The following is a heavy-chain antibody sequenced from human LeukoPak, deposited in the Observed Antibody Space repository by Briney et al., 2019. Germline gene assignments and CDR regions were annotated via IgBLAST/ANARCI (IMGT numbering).Heavy chain of an antibody. CDR3: TRLFSEPTSPLGGEEDVLDI. V-gene: IGHV3-21*01. J-gene: IGHJ3*02. Sequence: GGSLRLSCAASGFTFSSYSMNWVRQAPGKGLEWVSSISSSSSYIYYADSVKGRFTISRDNSKNMLYLQMNSLRAEDTAVYYCTRLFSEPTSPLGGEEDVLDIWGQGTMVTVSS. D-gene: IGHD3-16*01. CDR2: ISSSSSYI. CDR1: GFTFSSYS.